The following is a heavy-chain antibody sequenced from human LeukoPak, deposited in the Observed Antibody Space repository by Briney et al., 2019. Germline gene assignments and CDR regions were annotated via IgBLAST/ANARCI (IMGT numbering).Heavy chain of an antibody. CDR3: VKLSSGSGSKFGFDS. CDR1: GFTFDDYA. CDR2: ISWNSGSI. D-gene: IGHD6-19*01. V-gene: IGHV3-9*01. J-gene: IGHJ4*02. Sequence: GGSLRLSCAASGFTFDDYAMHWVRQAPGKGLEWVSGISWNSGSIGYADSVKGRFTISRDNAKNSLYLQMNSLRAEDTAVYYCVKLSSGSGSKFGFDSWGQGTLVTVSS.